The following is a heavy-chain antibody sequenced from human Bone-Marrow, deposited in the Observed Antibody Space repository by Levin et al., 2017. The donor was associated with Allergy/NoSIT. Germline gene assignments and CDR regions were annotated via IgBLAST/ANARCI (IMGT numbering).Heavy chain of an antibody. Sequence: SCEASGFTFTRYWMTWVRQAPGKGLEWVANVKQDGSEAHYVDSVKGRFIISRDNAKKSVFLQMSSLRAEDTGIYYCARNLHYSFWSGYLYWGQGARITVSS. V-gene: IGHV3-7*01. CDR1: GFTFTRYW. CDR3: ARNLHYSFWSGYLY. CDR2: VKQDGSEA. J-gene: IGHJ4*02. D-gene: IGHD3-3*01.